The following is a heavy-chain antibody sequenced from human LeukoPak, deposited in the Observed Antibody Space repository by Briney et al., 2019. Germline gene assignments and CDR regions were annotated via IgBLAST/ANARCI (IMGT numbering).Heavy chain of an antibody. J-gene: IGHJ4*02. Sequence: PVGSVKVSCKASGGTFSSYAISWVRQAPGQGLEWGGGIIPIFGTANYAQKFQGRVTITKDETTSTAYMELRSQRSEDTYVYYCARGYYYDSSGFFLGTFDYWGQGTLVTVSS. V-gene: IGHV1-69*05. CDR3: ARGYYYDSSGFFLGTFDY. CDR2: IIPIFGTA. CDR1: GGTFSSYA. D-gene: IGHD3-22*01.